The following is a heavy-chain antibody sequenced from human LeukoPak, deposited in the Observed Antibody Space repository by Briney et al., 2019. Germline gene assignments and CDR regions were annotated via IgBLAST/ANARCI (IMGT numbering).Heavy chain of an antibody. D-gene: IGHD5-24*01. V-gene: IGHV3-74*01. CDR3: ARRIQGMAPYYFDY. Sequence: GGSLRLSCTASGFTFSSYWMHGVREAPGKGLVWGSRINSDGGSTSYADSVKGRFTISRDNAKNTLYLQMNSLRAEDTAVYYCARRIQGMAPYYFDYWGQGTLVTVSS. CDR2: INSDGGST. CDR1: GFTFSSYW. J-gene: IGHJ4*02.